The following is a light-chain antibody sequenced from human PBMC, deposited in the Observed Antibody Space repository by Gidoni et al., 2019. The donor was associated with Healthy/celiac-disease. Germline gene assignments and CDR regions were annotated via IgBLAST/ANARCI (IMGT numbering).Light chain of an antibody. CDR1: KWGDKY. CDR3: QAWDMSTAV. J-gene: IGLJ3*02. V-gene: IGLV3-1*01. CDR2: QDS. Sequence: SYDLTQPPSVSVSPGQTASITCSGDKWGDKYACWYQQKPGQSPVLVIYQDSKRPSGIPERFSGSNSGNTATLTISGTQAMDEADYYCQAWDMSTAVFGGGTKLTVL.